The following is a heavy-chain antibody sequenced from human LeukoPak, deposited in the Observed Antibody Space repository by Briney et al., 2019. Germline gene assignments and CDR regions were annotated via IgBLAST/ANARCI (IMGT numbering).Heavy chain of an antibody. CDR2: ISGSGGST. J-gene: IGHJ4*02. D-gene: IGHD1-1*01. Sequence: PGGSLRLSCAASGFTFSNYAMSWVRQAPGKGLEWVSAISGSGGSTYYADSVKGRFTISRDNSKNTLYLQMNSLRAEDTAVYYCAKIPISSYNWNDDYGLYFDYWGQGTLVTVSS. CDR3: AKIPISSYNWNDDYGLYFDY. V-gene: IGHV3-23*01. CDR1: GFTFSNYA.